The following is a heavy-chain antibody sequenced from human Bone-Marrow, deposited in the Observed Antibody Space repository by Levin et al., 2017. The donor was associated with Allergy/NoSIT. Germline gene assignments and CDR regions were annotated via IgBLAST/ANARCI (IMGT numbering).Heavy chain of an antibody. CDR1: GLSLGNFA. J-gene: IGHJ5*02. D-gene: IGHD5-24*01. Sequence: LPGGSLRLSCVASGLSLGNFAMDWVRQAPGKGLEWVSSISKNGDTYYADSVKGRFTMSRDNDKDTIFLHMNSLSADDTAVYYCAREPLGVSMVVERAWFDPWGQGTQVTVSS. V-gene: IGHV3-23*01. CDR2: ISKNGDT. CDR3: AREPLGVSMVVERAWFDP.